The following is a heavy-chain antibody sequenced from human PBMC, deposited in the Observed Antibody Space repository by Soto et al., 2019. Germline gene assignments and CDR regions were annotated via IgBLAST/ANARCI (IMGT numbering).Heavy chain of an antibody. D-gene: IGHD3-16*01. V-gene: IGHV3-66*01. J-gene: IGHJ4*02. CDR2: IDIGGNT. CDR3: ARGRGSTGYLGREHYFDY. Sequence: EVQMVESGGGVVQPGGSLRLSCAASGFSGTNNYMNWVRQAPGKGLEWVSIIDIGGNTYYADSVKDRFTISRDDSKNTLYLQMDSLRPEDTAVYFCARGRGSTGYLGREHYFDYWGQGTLVTVSP. CDR1: GFSGTNNY.